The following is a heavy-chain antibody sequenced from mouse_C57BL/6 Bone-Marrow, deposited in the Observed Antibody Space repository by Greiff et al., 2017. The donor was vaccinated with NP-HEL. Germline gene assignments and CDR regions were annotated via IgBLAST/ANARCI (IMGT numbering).Heavy chain of an antibody. Sequence: QVQLKESGAELVRPGASVTLSCKASGYTFTDYEMHWVKQTPVHGLEWIGAIDPETGGTAYNQKFKGKAILTADKSSSTAYMELRSLTSEDSAVYYCTGYYGRGAYWGQGTLVTVSA. CDR2: IDPETGGT. V-gene: IGHV1-15*01. D-gene: IGHD1-1*01. CDR1: GYTFTDYE. CDR3: TGYYGRGAY. J-gene: IGHJ3*01.